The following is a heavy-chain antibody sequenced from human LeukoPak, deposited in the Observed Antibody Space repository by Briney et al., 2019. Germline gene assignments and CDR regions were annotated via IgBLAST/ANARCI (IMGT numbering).Heavy chain of an antibody. CDR1: KFTFSHFG. V-gene: IGHV3-33*06. Sequence: PGGSLRLSCAASKFTFSHFGMHWVRQAPGKGLEWVAAIWNDGSSQYYAESVKGRFTVSRDNSHNTLHLQMNSLRPEDTAAYYCAKDAQRGFDYSNSLENWGQGTLVTVSS. D-gene: IGHD4-11*01. CDR3: AKDAQRGFDYSNSLEN. J-gene: IGHJ4*02. CDR2: IWNDGSSQ.